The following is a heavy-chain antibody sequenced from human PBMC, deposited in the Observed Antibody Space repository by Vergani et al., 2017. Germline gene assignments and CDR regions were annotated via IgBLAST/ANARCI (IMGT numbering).Heavy chain of an antibody. Sequence: EVQLVESGGGLVQPGRSLRLSCAASGFTFDDYAMHWVRQAPGKGLEWVSGISWNSGSIGYADSVKGRFTISRDNSKNTLYLQMNSLRAEDTAVYYCAREDYSGYLYYFDYWGQGTLVTVSS. CDR2: ISWNSGSI. J-gene: IGHJ4*02. D-gene: IGHD5-12*01. CDR3: AREDYSGYLYYFDY. V-gene: IGHV3-9*01. CDR1: GFTFDDYA.